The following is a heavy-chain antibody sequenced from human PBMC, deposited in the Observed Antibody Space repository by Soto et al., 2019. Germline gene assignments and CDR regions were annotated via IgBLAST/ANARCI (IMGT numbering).Heavy chain of an antibody. Sequence: QVQLVESGGGVVQPGRSLRLSCAASGFTFSSYAMHWVRQAPGKGLEWVAVISYDGSNKYYADSVKGRFTISRDNSRNALYLQMNSRRAEDTAVYYCARAGYSSSWYGGMDVWGQGTAVTVSS. CDR3: ARAGYSSSWYGGMDV. J-gene: IGHJ6*02. V-gene: IGHV3-30-3*01. CDR2: ISYDGSNK. D-gene: IGHD6-13*01. CDR1: GFTFSSYA.